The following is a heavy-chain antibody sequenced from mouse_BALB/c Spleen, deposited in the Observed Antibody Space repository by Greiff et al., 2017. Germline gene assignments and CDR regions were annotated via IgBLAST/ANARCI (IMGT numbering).Heavy chain of an antibody. V-gene: IGHV3-8*02. CDR2: ISYSGST. D-gene: IGHD1-1*01. J-gene: IGHJ2*01. CDR3: ARYYYGSSDYFDY. Sequence: DVKLQESGPSLVKPSQTLSLTCSVTGDSITSGYWNWIRKFPGNKLEYMGYISYSGSTYYNPSLKSRISITRDTSKNQYYLQLNSVTTEDTATYYCARYYYGSSDYFDYWGQGTTLTVSS. CDR1: GDSITSGY.